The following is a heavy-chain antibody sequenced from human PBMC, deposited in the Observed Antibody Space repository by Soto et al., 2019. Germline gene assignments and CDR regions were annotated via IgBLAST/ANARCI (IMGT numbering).Heavy chain of an antibody. D-gene: IGHD3-22*01. CDR2: IDPSGGST. CDR1: GFTFTTYY. J-gene: IGHJ4*02. CDR3: ARVPYDTTGYYAF. Sequence: QVRLVQSGAEVKKPGASVSISCKTSGFTFTTYYIHWVRQAPGQGLEWMGMIDPSGGSTTYAQKSQGRITMTSDMSTSTVYMELSSMRYEDTAVYYCARVPYDTTGYYAFWGQGTLVTVSS. V-gene: IGHV1-46*01.